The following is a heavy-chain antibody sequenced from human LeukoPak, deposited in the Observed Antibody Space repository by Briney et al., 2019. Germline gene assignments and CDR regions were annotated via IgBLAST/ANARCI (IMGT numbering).Heavy chain of an antibody. V-gene: IGHV3-74*01. CDR3: ARGNYYAMDV. Sequence: GGSLRLSCAASGFTFSSYWMHWVRQGPGKGLVWVSRINSDGTTTNYADSVKGRFTISRDNAKNTLFLQMNSLRAEDTAVYYCARGNYYAMDVWGQGTTVTVSS. CDR2: INSDGTTT. J-gene: IGHJ6*02. CDR1: GFTFSSYW.